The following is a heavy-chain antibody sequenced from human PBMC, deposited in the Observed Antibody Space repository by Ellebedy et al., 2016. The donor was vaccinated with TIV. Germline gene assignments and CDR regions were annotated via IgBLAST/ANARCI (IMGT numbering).Heavy chain of an antibody. CDR2: ISGSGAST. CDR1: GFTFSSYA. Sequence: GGSLRLSCAASGFTFSSYAMSWVRQAPGKGLEWVSAISGSGASTYYADSVKGRFTISRDNSKNTLYLQMSSLRAEDTAVYYCAKDSQSRIAVATVAFDIWGQGTMVTVSS. J-gene: IGHJ3*02. D-gene: IGHD6-19*01. CDR3: AKDSQSRIAVATVAFDI. V-gene: IGHV3-23*01.